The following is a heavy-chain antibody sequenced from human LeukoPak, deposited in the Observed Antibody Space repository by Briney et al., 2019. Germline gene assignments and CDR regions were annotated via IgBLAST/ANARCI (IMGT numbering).Heavy chain of an antibody. Sequence: ASVKVSCKASGYTFTSYYMHWVRQAPGQGLEWMGIINPSGGSTSYAQKFQGRVTMTRDTSTSTVYMELSSLRSEDTAVYYCEGIAARRDYYYYMDVWGKGTTVTVSS. D-gene: IGHD6-6*01. J-gene: IGHJ6*03. CDR1: GYTFTSYY. CDR3: EGIAARRDYYYYMDV. V-gene: IGHV1-46*01. CDR2: INPSGGST.